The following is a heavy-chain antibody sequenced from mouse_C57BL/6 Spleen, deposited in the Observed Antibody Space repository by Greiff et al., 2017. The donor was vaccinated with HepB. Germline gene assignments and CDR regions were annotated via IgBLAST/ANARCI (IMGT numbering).Heavy chain of an antibody. Sequence: EVKLVESGGDLVKPGGSLKLSCAASGFTFSSYGMSWVRQTPDKRLEWVATISSGGSYTYYPDSVKGRFTISRDNAENTLYLQMSSLKCADAAMYYCARQGSADSSTWWYFDDWGTGTTVTVSS. CDR1: GFTFSSYG. V-gene: IGHV5-6*02. CDR2: ISSGGSYT. CDR3: ARQGSADSSTWWYFDD. J-gene: IGHJ1*03. D-gene: IGHD1-1*01.